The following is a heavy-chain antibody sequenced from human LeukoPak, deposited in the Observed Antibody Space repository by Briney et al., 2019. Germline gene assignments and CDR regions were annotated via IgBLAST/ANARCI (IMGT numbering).Heavy chain of an antibody. CDR3: ARAIVVVVAASNLDH. D-gene: IGHD2-15*01. CDR1: GGSFSGYY. CDR2: INHSGST. J-gene: IGHJ4*02. V-gene: IGHV4-34*01. Sequence: SETLSLTCAVYGGSFSGYYWSWIRQPPGKGLEWIGEINHSGSTNYNPSLKSRVTISVDTSKNQFSLKLISVTAADTAVYYCARAIVVVVAASNLDHWGQGTLVTVSS.